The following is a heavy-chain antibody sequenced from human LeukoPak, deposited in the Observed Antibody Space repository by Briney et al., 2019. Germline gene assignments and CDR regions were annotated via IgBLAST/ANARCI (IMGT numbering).Heavy chain of an antibody. CDR1: GFTFSSYS. CDR3: ARGSESYQIFDY. J-gene: IGHJ4*02. D-gene: IGHD1-26*01. CDR2: ITRSSSTI. V-gene: IGHV3-48*02. Sequence: GGSLRLSCAASGFTFSSYSMNWVRQAPGKGLEWVSYITRSSSTIYYADSVKGRFTISRDNAKNSLFLQTNSLRDEDTAVYYCARGSESYQIFDYWGQGTLVTVSS.